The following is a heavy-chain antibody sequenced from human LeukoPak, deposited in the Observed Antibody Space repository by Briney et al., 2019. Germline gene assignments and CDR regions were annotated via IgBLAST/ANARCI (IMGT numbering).Heavy chain of an antibody. CDR1: GFTFSSYA. Sequence: AGGSLRLSCAASGFTFSSYAMSWVRQAPGKGLEWVSAISGSGGSTYYADSVKGRFTISRDNSKNTLYLQMNSLSVDDTGIYYCAKGFVEPRPHYFDYWGQGTLVTVSS. V-gene: IGHV3-23*01. J-gene: IGHJ4*02. CDR3: AKGFVEPRPHYFDY. CDR2: ISGSGGST. D-gene: IGHD6-6*01.